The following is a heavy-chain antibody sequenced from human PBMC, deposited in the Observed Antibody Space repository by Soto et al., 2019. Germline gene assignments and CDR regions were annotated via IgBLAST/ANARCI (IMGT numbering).Heavy chain of an antibody. CDR3: ATMTPNDGNWYFDL. CDR1: GFTCSSYA. V-gene: IGHV3-23*01. D-gene: IGHD1-1*01. Sequence: EVQLLESGGGLVQPGGSLRLSCAASGFTCSSYAMSWVRQAPGKGLEWVSAISGSGGSTYYADSVKGRFTISRDNSKDTVYLQRTRQRAEDTAVYYCATMTPNDGNWYFDLWGRGTLVTVSS. CDR2: ISGSGGST. J-gene: IGHJ2*01.